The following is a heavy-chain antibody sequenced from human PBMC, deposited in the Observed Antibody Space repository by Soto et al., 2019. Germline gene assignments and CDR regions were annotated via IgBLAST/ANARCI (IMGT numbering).Heavy chain of an antibody. CDR1: GGSISSYY. J-gene: IGHJ5*02. CDR2: MYYGGRT. Sequence: SETLSLTCTVSGGSISSYYWSWIRQPPGKGLEWIGYMYYGGRTNYNPSLKSRVTISVDTSKMQVSLKLSSVTAADTAVYFCARGTPSPLIVRSSRGPWFDPWGQGTLGTVS. V-gene: IGHV4-59*08. CDR3: ARGTPSPLIVRSSRGPWFDP. D-gene: IGHD2-15*01.